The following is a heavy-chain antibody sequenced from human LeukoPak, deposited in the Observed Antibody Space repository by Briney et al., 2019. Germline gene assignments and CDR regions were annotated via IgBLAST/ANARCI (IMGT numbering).Heavy chain of an antibody. V-gene: IGHV1-69*06. CDR2: IIPIFGTA. D-gene: IGHD4-17*01. Sequence: SVKVSCKASGGTFSSYAISWVRQAPGQGLEWMGRIIPIFGTANYAQKFQGRVTITADKSTSTAYMELSSPRSEDTVVYYCARGATYGDYGNDYWGQGTLVTVSS. CDR1: GGTFSSYA. CDR3: ARGATYGDYGNDY. J-gene: IGHJ4*02.